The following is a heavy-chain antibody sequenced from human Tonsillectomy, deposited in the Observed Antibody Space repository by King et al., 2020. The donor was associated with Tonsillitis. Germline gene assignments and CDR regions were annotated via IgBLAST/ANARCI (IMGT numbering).Heavy chain of an antibody. CDR3: ARHGSGWERRDYFDY. CDR2: VYHGGNS. CDR1: GGSISSRGYY. J-gene: IGHJ4*02. V-gene: IGHV4-39*01. D-gene: IGHD1-26*01. Sequence: LQLQESGPGLVKPSETLSLTCTVSGGSISSRGYYWGWIRQPPGTGLEWIGSVYHGGNSYYSPSLKSRVSISVDTSKSQFSLKLSSVTAADTAVYFCARHGSGWERRDYFDYWGQGTLVTVSS.